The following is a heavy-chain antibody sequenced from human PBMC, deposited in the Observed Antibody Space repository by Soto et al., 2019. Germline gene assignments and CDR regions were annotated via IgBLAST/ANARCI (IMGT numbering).Heavy chain of an antibody. CDR2: NYYSGSS. CDR3: SREIATAGNGAFDI. CDR1: GCSISSGGFY. V-gene: IGHV4-31*03. Sequence: SETLSLTCTVSGCSISSGGFYWGWIRPHPGKGLEWIGYNYYSGSSYYDPSHKRRIIISIYTANNQFSLNLSTVTVTDTAMDFYSREIATAGNGAFDIWGQGTMVTVSS. D-gene: IGHD6-13*01. J-gene: IGHJ3*02.